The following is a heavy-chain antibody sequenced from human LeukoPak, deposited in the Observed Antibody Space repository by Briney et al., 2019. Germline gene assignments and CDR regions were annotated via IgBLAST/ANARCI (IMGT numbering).Heavy chain of an antibody. CDR2: IYYSGST. Sequence: SETLSLTCTVSGGSISSSSYYWGWIRRPPGKGLEWIGSIYYSGSTYYNPSLKSRVTISVDTSKNQFSLKLSSVTAADTAVYYCARYYCDSSGYYGGDAFDIWGQGTMVTVSS. CDR3: ARYYCDSSGYYGGDAFDI. CDR1: GGSISSSSYY. D-gene: IGHD3-22*01. V-gene: IGHV4-39*01. J-gene: IGHJ3*02.